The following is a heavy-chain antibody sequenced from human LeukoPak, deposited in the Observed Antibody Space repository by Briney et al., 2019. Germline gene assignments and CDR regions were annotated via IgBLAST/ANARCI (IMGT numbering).Heavy chain of an antibody. V-gene: IGHV4-30-4*01. CDR1: GGSISSGDYY. Sequence: SQTLSLTCTVSGGSISSGDYYWSWIRQPPGTGLEWIGYIYYSGSTYYNPSLKSRVTISVDTSKNQFSLKLSSVTAADTAVYYCARSDIVVVPAATYALDIWGQGTMVTVSS. D-gene: IGHD2-2*01. CDR2: IYYSGST. J-gene: IGHJ3*02. CDR3: ARSDIVVVPAATYALDI.